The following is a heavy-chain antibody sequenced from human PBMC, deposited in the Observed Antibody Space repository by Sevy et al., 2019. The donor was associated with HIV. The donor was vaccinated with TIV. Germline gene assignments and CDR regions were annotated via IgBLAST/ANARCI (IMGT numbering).Heavy chain of an antibody. D-gene: IGHD6-19*01. CDR3: AKAGGGWNYFDY. CDR1: GFTFDNYA. V-gene: IGHV3-23*05. Sequence: GGSLRLSCAASGFTFDNYAMTWVRQTPGKGLEWVSTLDNSGNNNYNADSVKGRFTISRDNSRNSLYLQMDSLGAEDTALYYCAKAGGGWNYFDYSGQGTLVTVSS. CDR2: LDNSGNNN. J-gene: IGHJ4*02.